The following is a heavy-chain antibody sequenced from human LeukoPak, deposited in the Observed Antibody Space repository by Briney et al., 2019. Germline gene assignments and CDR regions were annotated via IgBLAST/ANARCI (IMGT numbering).Heavy chain of an antibody. CDR3: ARYGSTVFTPNFDY. J-gene: IGHJ4*02. V-gene: IGHV3-23*01. CDR2: ITGSGGST. Sequence: GGSLRLSCAASGFTFANYALIWVRQAPGKGLEWVSAITGSGGSTHYADSVKGRFTISRDYSKNTLYLEMNSLRAEDTAVYYCARYGSTVFTPNFDYWGQGTLVIVSS. CDR1: GFTFANYA. D-gene: IGHD4-23*01.